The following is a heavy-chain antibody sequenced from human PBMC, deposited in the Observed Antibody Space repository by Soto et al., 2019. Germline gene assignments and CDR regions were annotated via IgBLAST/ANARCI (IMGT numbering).Heavy chain of an antibody. J-gene: IGHJ4*02. CDR2: IYHSGST. CDR1: GGSISSGGYS. CDR3: ARVEGGAISY. V-gene: IGHV4-30-2*01. D-gene: IGHD3-16*01. Sequence: SETLSLTCAVSGGSISSGGYSWSWIRQPPGKGLEWIGYIYHSGSTYYNPSLKSRVTISVDRSKNQFSLKLSSVTAADTAVYYCARVEGGAISYWGQGTLVTVSS.